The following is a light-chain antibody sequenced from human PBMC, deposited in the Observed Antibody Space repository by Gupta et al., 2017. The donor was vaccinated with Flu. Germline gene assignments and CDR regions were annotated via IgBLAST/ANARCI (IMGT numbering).Light chain of an antibody. CDR1: SNDVGGSNR. Sequence: SAPTQPRSVSGSPGQSVTISCIGTSNDVGGSNRVSWYEQRPGKAPKLILYDVTERPSGVPDRFSGSKSGYTASLTISGLQADDEADYYCSSHAGRVTWVFGTGTTVTVL. J-gene: IGLJ1*01. V-gene: IGLV2-11*01. CDR3: SSHAGRVTWV. CDR2: DVT.